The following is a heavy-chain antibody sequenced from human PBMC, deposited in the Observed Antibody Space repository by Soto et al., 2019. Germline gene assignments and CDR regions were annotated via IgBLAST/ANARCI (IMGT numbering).Heavy chain of an antibody. Sequence: QVQLVQSGAEVKKPGSSVKVSCKASGGTFSSYAISWVRQAPGQGLEWMGGIIPIFGTANYAQKFQGRVTITADESTSTAYMELSSLRSEDTAVYYCARGAVHSGYAYYYYCGMDVWGQGTTVTVSS. CDR3: ARGAVHSGYAYYYYCGMDV. D-gene: IGHD5-12*01. CDR1: GGTFSSYA. V-gene: IGHV1-69*12. CDR2: IIPIFGTA. J-gene: IGHJ6*02.